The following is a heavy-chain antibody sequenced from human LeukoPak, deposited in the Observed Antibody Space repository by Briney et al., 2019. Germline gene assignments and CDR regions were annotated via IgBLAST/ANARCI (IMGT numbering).Heavy chain of an antibody. CDR2: IRSKANSYAT. CDR1: GFTFSGSA. CDR3: TTDSYGSYYYYYYYMDV. V-gene: IGHV3-73*01. D-gene: IGHD5-18*01. J-gene: IGHJ6*03. Sequence: GGSGRLSCAASGFTFSGSAMHWVRQASGKGLEWVGRIRSKANSYATAYAASVKGRFTISRDDSKNTAYLQMNSLKTEDTAVYYCTTDSYGSYYYYYYYMDVWGKGTTVTVSS.